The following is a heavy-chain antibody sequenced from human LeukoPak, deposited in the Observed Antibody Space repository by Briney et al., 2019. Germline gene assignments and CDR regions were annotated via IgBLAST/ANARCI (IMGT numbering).Heavy chain of an antibody. Sequence: GGSLRLSCAASGFTFTTYWMSWVRQFPGKGLEWVANINQDGTEKYYVDSVKGRFTISRDNAKNSLYLQMNSLRAEDTAVYYCARDELWSGSAVGYWGQGTLVTVSS. D-gene: IGHD3-3*01. J-gene: IGHJ4*02. V-gene: IGHV3-7*01. CDR3: ARDELWSGSAVGY. CDR2: INQDGTEK. CDR1: GFTFTTYW.